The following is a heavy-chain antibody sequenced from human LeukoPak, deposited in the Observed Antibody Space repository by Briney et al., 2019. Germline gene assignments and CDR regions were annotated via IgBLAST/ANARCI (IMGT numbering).Heavy chain of an antibody. J-gene: IGHJ4*02. D-gene: IGHD2-8*02. CDR1: GGSFSSYY. CDR2: INHSGST. V-gene: IGHV4-34*01. CDR3: AQTLEVSTITVHY. Sequence: LETLSLTCTFYGGSFSSYYWSRVRQPPGKGLEWIGEINHSGSTTHNPSLRSRVTISVDTSKKHFSLKLTSVTAADTAVYFCAQTLEVSTITVHYWGQGTLVTVSS.